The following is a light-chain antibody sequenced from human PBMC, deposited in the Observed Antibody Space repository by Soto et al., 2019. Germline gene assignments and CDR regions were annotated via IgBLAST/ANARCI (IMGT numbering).Light chain of an antibody. Sequence: EIVLTQSPGTLSLSPRERATLSCRASQSVNDNYLAWYQHKPGQAPRLLIYGASSRAPGIPDRFSGSGSGTDYTLTISRLEPEDFAIYYCQQYAASQRTFGQWTQVEVK. CDR1: QSVNDNY. J-gene: IGKJ1*01. CDR3: QQYAASQRT. V-gene: IGKV3-20*01. CDR2: GAS.